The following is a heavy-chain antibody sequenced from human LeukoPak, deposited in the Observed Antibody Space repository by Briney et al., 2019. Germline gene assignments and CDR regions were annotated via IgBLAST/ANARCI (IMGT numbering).Heavy chain of an antibody. D-gene: IGHD3-22*01. J-gene: IGHJ4*02. CDR1: GFTVSNNY. CDR2: IYSGGST. Sequence: GGSLRLSCAASGFTVSNNYMSWVRQAPGKGLEWVSAIYSGGSTYYAASVKGRFTISRDNSKNTLYLQMNSLRAEDTAVYYCARRGYYDNVGYYDYWGQGTLVTVSS. CDR3: ARRGYYDNVGYYDY. V-gene: IGHV3-53*01.